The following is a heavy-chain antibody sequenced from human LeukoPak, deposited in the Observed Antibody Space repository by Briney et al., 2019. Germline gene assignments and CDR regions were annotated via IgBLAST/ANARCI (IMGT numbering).Heavy chain of an antibody. J-gene: IGHJ5*02. CDR1: GYTFTGYY. CDR2: INPNSGGT. Sequence: ASVKVSCKAFGYTFTGYYMHWVRQAPGQGLEWMGWINPNSGGTNYAQKFQGRVTMTRDTSISTAYMELSRLRSDDTAVYYCARSGSGSRYNWFDPWGQGTLVTVSS. V-gene: IGHV1-2*02. D-gene: IGHD6-19*01. CDR3: ARSGSGSRYNWFDP.